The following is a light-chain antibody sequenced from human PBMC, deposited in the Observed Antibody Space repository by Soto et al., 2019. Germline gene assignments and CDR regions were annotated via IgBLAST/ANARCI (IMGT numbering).Light chain of an antibody. CDR2: GVS. CDR1: QSVKTKY. J-gene: IGKJ3*01. V-gene: IGKV3-20*01. CDR3: EHVGYSRLVT. Sequence: EIVLTQSPGTLSLSPGERATLSCRASQSVKTKYLAWYQQKPGQAPRLLMSGVSSRATGIPDRFSGSGSVTDFNLTISSVEPEDVAVADGEHVGYSRLVTFGPGTKV.